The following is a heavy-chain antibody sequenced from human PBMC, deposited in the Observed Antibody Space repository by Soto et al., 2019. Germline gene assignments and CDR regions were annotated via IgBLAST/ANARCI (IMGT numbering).Heavy chain of an antibody. D-gene: IGHD2-21*01. CDR3: ARRLCGNWFDP. Sequence: SETLSLTCTVSGGSISSSSYYWGWIRQPPGKGLEWIGSIYYSGSTYYNPSLKSRVTISVDTSKNQFSLKLSSVTAADTAVYYCARRLCGNWFDPSGQGTLVTVSS. V-gene: IGHV4-39*01. CDR2: IYYSGST. CDR1: GGSISSSSYY. J-gene: IGHJ5*02.